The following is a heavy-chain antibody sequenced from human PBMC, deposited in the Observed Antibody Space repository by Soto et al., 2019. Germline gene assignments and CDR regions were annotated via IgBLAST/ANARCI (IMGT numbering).Heavy chain of an antibody. D-gene: IGHD2-2*01. CDR1: GGSISSGGYY. V-gene: IGHV4-31*03. J-gene: IGHJ4*02. CDR2: IYYSGST. Sequence: SETLSLTCTVSGGSISSGGYYWSWIRQHPGKGLEWIGYIYYSGSTYYNPSLKSRVTISVDTSKNQFSLKLSSVTAADTAVYYCARGQLTVPTSCPAYDYWGQGTLVTVSS. CDR3: ARGQLTVPTSCPAYDY.